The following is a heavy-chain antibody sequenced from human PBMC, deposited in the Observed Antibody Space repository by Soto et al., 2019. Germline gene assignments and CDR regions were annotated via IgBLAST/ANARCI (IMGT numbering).Heavy chain of an antibody. V-gene: IGHV1-69*08. CDR2: IIAIIGII. J-gene: IGHJ5*02. CDR1: GGTLSTYT. CDR3: AGDPDSHYNDSHASSYP. Sequence: QVQLVQSGAEVKKPGSSVKVSCMPSGGTLSTYTITWVRQAPGQGLEWMGRIIAIIGIINYVQKFQGRVTNSADKFTGTAYMELTGLRSDDTAAYYCAGDPDSHYNDSHASSYPWGQGTLVTVSS. D-gene: IGHD4-4*01.